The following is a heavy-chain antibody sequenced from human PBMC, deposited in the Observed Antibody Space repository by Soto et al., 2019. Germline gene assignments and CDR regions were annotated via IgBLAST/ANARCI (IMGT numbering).Heavy chain of an antibody. CDR1: GGSISSYY. CDR2: IYYSGST. D-gene: IGHD1-26*01. J-gene: IGHJ3*02. CDR3: ARVVSGSYYLDAFDI. V-gene: IGHV4-59*01. Sequence: SETLSLTCTVSGGSISSYYWSWIRQPPGKGLEWIGYIYYSGSTNYNPSLKSRVTISVDTSKNQFSLKLSSVTAADTAVYYCARVVSGSYYLDAFDIWGQGTMVTVSS.